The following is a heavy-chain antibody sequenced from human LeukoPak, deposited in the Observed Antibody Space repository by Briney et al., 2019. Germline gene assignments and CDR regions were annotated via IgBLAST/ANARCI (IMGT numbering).Heavy chain of an antibody. CDR3: ARDQPASNWNYYYYYGMDV. J-gene: IGHJ6*02. CDR2: IYTSGRT. V-gene: IGHV4-61*02. CDR1: GGSLSSGSYY. Sequence: SQTLSLTCTVSGGSLSSGSYYWSWLRQPAGEGMEWIGRIYTSGRTNSNPSLKSRVTISVDTSKTQFSLKLSSVTAADTAVYYCARDQPASNWNYYYYYGMDVWGQGTTVTVSS. D-gene: IGHD1-20*01.